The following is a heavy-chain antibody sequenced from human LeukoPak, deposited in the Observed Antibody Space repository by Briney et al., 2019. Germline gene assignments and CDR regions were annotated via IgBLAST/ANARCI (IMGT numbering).Heavy chain of an antibody. J-gene: IGHJ4*01. D-gene: IGHD2-8*01. CDR1: GGSITTTDFD. CDR3: ARFKGVTGFNY. V-gene: IGHV4-39*01. Sequence: PSETLSLTCAVSGGSITTTDFDWAWIRQPPGQGFEWIATISSSGKAYYYPSLMSRVTISVDTSKNQFSLDVTSVTAADTGLFYCARFKGVTGFNYWGRGFLVIVS. CDR2: ISSSGKA.